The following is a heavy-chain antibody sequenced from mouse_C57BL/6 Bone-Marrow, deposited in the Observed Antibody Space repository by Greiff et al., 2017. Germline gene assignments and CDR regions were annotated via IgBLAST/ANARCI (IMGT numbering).Heavy chain of an antibody. CDR3: ERTAQGTCGWFAY. CDR1: GYAFSSYW. V-gene: IGHV1-80*01. Sequence: VQLQQSGAELVKPGASVKISCKASGYAFSSYWMNWVKQRPGKGLEWIGQIYPGDGDTNYNGKFKGKATLTADKSSSTAYMQLSSLTSEDSAVYCCERTAQGTCGWFAYWGQGTRVTVSA. CDR2: IYPGDGDT. J-gene: IGHJ3*01. D-gene: IGHD3-2*02.